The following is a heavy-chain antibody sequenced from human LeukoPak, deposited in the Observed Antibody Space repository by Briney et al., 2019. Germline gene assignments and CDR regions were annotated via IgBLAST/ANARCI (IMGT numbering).Heavy chain of an antibody. CDR1: GFTFSSYW. Sequence: GGILRLSCAASGFTFSSYWMHWVRQAPGKGLVWVSRINSDGSSTSYADSVKGRFTISRDNAKNTLYLQMNSLRAEDTAVYYCARDPPAWSYYYDSSGSRDAFDIWGQGTMVTVSS. CDR2: INSDGSST. D-gene: IGHD3-22*01. J-gene: IGHJ3*02. V-gene: IGHV3-74*01. CDR3: ARDPPAWSYYYDSSGSRDAFDI.